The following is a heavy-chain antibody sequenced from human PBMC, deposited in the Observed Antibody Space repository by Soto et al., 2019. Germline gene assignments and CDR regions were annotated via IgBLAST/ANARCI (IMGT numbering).Heavy chain of an antibody. V-gene: IGHV3-7*05. J-gene: IGHJ3*02. CDR2: IKKDGSKI. D-gene: IGHD6-13*01. Sequence: EVQLMESGGDLVQPGGSLRLSCAASGFSFGSSWMTWVRQAPGKGLEWVANIKKDGSKINYLDSVRGRFTVPSDNAKNSLDREMNSLRAQDTPLDYCTRVVSPGSSSLYLEAFDNWGQGTRVTVSS. CDR1: GFSFGSSW. CDR3: TRVVSPGSSSLYLEAFDN.